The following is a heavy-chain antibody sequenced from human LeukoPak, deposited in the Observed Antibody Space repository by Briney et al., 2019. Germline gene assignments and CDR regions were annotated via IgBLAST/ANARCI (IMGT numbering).Heavy chain of an antibody. Sequence: ASVKVSCKASGYTFTSYYMHWVRQAPGQGLEWMGIINPSGGRTSYAQKFQGRVTMTRDTSISTAYMELSRLRSDDTAVYYCARAYCSSTSCWIPFDYWGQGTLVTVSS. J-gene: IGHJ4*02. V-gene: IGHV1-46*01. CDR2: INPSGGRT. D-gene: IGHD2-2*01. CDR1: GYTFTSYY. CDR3: ARAYCSSTSCWIPFDY.